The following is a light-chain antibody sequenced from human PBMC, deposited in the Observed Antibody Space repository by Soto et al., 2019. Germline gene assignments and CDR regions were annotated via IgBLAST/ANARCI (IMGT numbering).Light chain of an antibody. Sequence: QSALTQPPSVSGAPGQRVTISCTGSSSNIGAGYDVHWYQQLPGTAPKLLIYGNNNQPSGVPDRFSGSKSGTSASLAITGLLPEDEADYYCQSHDTSLSGSRVFGTGTKVTVL. J-gene: IGLJ1*01. CDR2: GNN. V-gene: IGLV1-40*01. CDR3: QSHDTSLSGSRV. CDR1: SSNIGAGYD.